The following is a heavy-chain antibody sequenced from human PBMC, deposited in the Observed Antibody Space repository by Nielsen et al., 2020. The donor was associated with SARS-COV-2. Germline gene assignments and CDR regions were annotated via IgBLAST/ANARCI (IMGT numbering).Heavy chain of an antibody. V-gene: IGHV3-30-3*01. D-gene: IGHD6-19*01. CDR2: ISYDGSNK. Sequence: GGSLRLSCAASGFTFSSYAMHWVRQAPGKGLEWVAVISYDGSNKYYADSVKGRFTISRDNSKNTLYLQMNSLRAEDTAVYYCARDGSGWYIGYWGQGTLVTVAS. CDR3: ARDGSGWYIGY. CDR1: GFTFSSYA. J-gene: IGHJ4*02.